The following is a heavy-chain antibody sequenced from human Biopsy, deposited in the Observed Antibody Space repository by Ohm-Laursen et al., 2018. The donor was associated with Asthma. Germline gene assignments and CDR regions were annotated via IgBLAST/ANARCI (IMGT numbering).Heavy chain of an antibody. CDR2: IWYDGSNT. CDR1: GFTFSSYG. Sequence: SLRLSCAASGFTFSSYGMHWVRQAPGKGLEWVAIIWYDGSNTYYADSVNGRFTVSRDDSKNTLYLQMNSLRPDDTAVYYCARDVMEWYLPAFDFWGQGTLVTVSS. D-gene: IGHD3-3*01. V-gene: IGHV3-33*01. CDR3: ARDVMEWYLPAFDF. J-gene: IGHJ4*02.